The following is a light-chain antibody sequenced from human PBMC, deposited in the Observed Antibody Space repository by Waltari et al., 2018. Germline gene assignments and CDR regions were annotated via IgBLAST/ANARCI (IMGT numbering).Light chain of an antibody. J-gene: IGLJ3*02. CDR3: QSYDRSLSGWV. V-gene: IGLV1-40*01. CDR2: GNS. Sequence: QSVLTQPPSVSGAPGQRVTISCSWSSSDIGEGYDVHWYQQLPGIAPKLLIYGNSNRPSGVPDRFSGSKSDTSASLAITGLQAEDEADYYCQSYDRSLSGWVFGGGTKLTVL. CDR1: SSDIGEGYD.